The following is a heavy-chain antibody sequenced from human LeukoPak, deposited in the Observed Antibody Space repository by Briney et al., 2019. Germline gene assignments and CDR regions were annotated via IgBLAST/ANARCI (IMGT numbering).Heavy chain of an antibody. D-gene: IGHD6-13*01. CDR2: AYYRSKWYN. V-gene: IGHV6-1*01. CDR1: GDSVSSNSAA. CDR3: ARDLAAAGNGAFDY. J-gene: IGHJ4*02. Sequence: SQTLSLTCAISGDSVSSNSAAWNWIRQSPSRGLEWLGRAYYRSKWYNDYAVSVKSRITINPDTSKNQFSLQLNSVTPEDTAVYYCARDLAAAGNGAFDYWGQGTLVTVTS.